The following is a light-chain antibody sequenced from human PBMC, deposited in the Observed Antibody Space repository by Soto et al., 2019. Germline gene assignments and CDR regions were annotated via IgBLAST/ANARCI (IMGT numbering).Light chain of an antibody. J-gene: IGKJ1*01. CDR3: QQYNSLWT. CDR2: DAS. V-gene: IGKV1-5*01. Sequence: DIQMTQSPSTLSASVGDRVTITCRASQSISSWLAWYQQKPGKAPKLLIYDASSLESGVPSRFSGSGSGTEFTLTISSLQPDDLATYYCQQYNSLWTFGQGTKVDI. CDR1: QSISSW.